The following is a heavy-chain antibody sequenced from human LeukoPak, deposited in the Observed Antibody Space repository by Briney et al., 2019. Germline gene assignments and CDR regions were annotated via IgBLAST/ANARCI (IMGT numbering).Heavy chain of an antibody. Sequence: TGGSLRLSCAASGFTFSSHDMHWVRQAPGKGLEWVAIISYDGGKKDYADSVKGRFTISRDNSRNTLYLQMNSLRAEDTAVYYCAKDRSKGSYGDDFDFWGQGTLVTVSS. CDR2: ISYDGGKK. V-gene: IGHV3-30*18. CDR3: AKDRSKGSYGDDFDF. J-gene: IGHJ4*02. D-gene: IGHD1-26*01. CDR1: GFTFSSHD.